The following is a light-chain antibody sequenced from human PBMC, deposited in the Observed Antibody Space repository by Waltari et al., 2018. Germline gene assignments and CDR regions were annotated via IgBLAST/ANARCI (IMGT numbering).Light chain of an antibody. CDR2: AAS. V-gene: IGKV1-39*02. CDR3: QLSKA. CDR1: QSISSY. Sequence: DIQMTQSPSSLSASVGDRVTITCRASQSISSYLNWYQQKPGKAPKLLIYAASNLQSGVPSRFSGSGSGTDFTLTIRSLQPEDFAIYYCQLSKAFGQGTKVEMK. J-gene: IGKJ1*01.